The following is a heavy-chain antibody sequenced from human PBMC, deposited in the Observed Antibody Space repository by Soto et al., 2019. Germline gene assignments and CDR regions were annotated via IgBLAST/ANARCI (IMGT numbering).Heavy chain of an antibody. Sequence: QVQLQQWGAGLLKPSETLSLTCAVYGGSFSGYYWTWIRQPPGTGLEWIGEINHSGSTNYNPSLKSRVTISVDTSKNHFSLKLNSVTAADTAVYYCARDKITGLFDYWGQGTLVTVSS. CDR3: ARDKITGLFDY. J-gene: IGHJ4*02. D-gene: IGHD2-8*02. CDR2: INHSGST. V-gene: IGHV4-34*01. CDR1: GGSFSGYY.